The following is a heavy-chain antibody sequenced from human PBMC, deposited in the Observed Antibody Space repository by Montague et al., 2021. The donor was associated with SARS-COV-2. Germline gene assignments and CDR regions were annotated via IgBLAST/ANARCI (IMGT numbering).Heavy chain of an antibody. V-gene: IGHV3-30-3*01. J-gene: IGHJ4*02. CDR3: ARESVRAVAGDFDY. Sequence: SLRLSCAASEFTFSNYAMHWVRQAPGKGLEWVAFISYGGSKKYYADSVKGRFTISRDNSKNTLYLQMNSLRAEDTAVYYCARESVRAVAGDFDYWGQGTLVTVSS. D-gene: IGHD6-19*01. CDR1: EFTFSNYA. CDR2: ISYGGSKK.